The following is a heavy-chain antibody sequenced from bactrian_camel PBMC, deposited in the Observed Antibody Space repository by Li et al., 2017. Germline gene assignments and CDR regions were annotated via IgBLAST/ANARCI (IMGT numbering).Heavy chain of an antibody. J-gene: IGHJ4*01. CDR2: VSYGGSTT. V-gene: IGHV3S1*01. CDR1: GFTFSRYS. Sequence: HVQLVESGGGLVQPGGSLTLSCTGSGFTFSRYSMAWVRQAPGKGLEWISGVSYGGSTTTYADSLKGRFTISRDNDKKSLFPQLNSLKFEDTAMCYCAQDPEVWGVHPRNLGVRGQGTQVTVS. D-gene: IGHD3*01. CDR3: AQDPEVWGVHPRNLGV.